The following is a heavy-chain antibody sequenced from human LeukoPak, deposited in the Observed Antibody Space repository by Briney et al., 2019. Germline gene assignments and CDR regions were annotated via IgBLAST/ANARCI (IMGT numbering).Heavy chain of an antibody. Sequence: PSETLSLTCTVSGGSISSYYWSWIRQPAGKGLEWIGRIYTSGSTNYNPSLKSRVTMSVDTSKNQFSLKLSSVTAADTAVYYCARDSRRGALRYFDWFHYGMDVWGQGTMVTVSS. V-gene: IGHV4-4*07. CDR2: IYTSGST. J-gene: IGHJ6*02. CDR3: ARDSRRGALRYFDWFHYGMDV. D-gene: IGHD3-9*01. CDR1: GGSISSYY.